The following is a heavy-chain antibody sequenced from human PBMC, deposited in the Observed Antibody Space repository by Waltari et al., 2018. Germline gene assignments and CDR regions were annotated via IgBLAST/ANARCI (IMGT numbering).Heavy chain of an antibody. CDR1: GGTFSSYA. V-gene: IGHV1-69*10. J-gene: IGHJ6*03. CDR3: ARGTQLAGYYYYYMDG. D-gene: IGHD6-13*01. Sequence: QVQLVQSGAEVKKPGSSVKVSCKASGGTFSSYAISWVRQAPGKWIEWMGVIRPIIGRGNDAQKVQGRVTMTADKSTRTAYMELSSLRSEDTAVYYCARGTQLAGYYYYYMDGWGKGTTVTVSS. CDR2: IRPIIGRG.